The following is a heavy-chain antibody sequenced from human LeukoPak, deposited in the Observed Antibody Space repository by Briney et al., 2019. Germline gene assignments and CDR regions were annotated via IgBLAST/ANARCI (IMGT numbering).Heavy chain of an antibody. J-gene: IGHJ6*03. Sequence: PSETLSLTCTVSGGSICSYYWNWLRQPPGKGLEWIGYIYYSGSTNYNPSLKSRVTISVDTSKNQFSLKPSSVTAADTAVYYCAAPTDFWSCQGYYNMEVTGEGATVTVSS. D-gene: IGHD3-3*01. V-gene: IGHV4-59*08. CDR1: GGSICSYY. CDR3: AAPTDFWSCQGYYNMEV. CDR2: IYYSGST.